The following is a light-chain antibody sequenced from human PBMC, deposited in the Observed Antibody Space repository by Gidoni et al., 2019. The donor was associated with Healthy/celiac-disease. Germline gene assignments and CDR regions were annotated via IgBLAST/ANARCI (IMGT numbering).Light chain of an antibody. V-gene: IGLV3-1*01. CDR1: KLGDKY. CDR2: QDS. J-gene: IGLJ2*01. Sequence: SSELTQPPSVSVSPGQTASITCSGDKLGDKYACWYQQKPGQSPVLVIYQDSKRPSGIPERFSGSNSGNTATLTISGTQAMDEADYYCQAWDNSVVFGGGTKLTVL. CDR3: QAWDNSVV.